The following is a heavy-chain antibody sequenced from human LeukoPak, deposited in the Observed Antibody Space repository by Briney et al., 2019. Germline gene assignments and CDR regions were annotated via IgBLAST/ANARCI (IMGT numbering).Heavy chain of an antibody. D-gene: IGHD3-16*02. V-gene: IGHV3-15*01. CDR1: GFTFSNAW. J-gene: IGHJ4*02. Sequence: GGSLRLSCAASGFTFSNAWMSWVRQAPGKGLEWVGRIKSKIDGGTTDYAAPVKGRFTISRDDSKNTLYLQMNSLKTEDTAVYYCTTFGELIAIIPDYWGQGTLVTVSS. CDR3: TTFGELIAIIPDY. CDR2: IKSKIDGGTT.